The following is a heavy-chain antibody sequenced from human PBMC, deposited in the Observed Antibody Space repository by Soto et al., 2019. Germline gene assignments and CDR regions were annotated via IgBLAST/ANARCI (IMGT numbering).Heavy chain of an antibody. D-gene: IGHD6-19*01. V-gene: IGHV3-23*01. CDR1: ESTLSSSA. CDR2: ISGSGGST. J-gene: IGHJ5*02. CDR3: AKEVHDSSGGYNWNWFDP. Sequence: PGGSRRPSVRASESTLSSSATAWGRQGPGKGLEWVSAISGSGGSTSYEDSVKGRFNISRDNSKNPLYLQMNSLRAEDTAVYYCAKEVHDSSGGYNWNWFDPWGQGTMVTVSS.